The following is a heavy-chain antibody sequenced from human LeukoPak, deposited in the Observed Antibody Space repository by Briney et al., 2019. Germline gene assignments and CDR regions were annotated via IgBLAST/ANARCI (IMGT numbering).Heavy chain of an antibody. CDR3: ASPHYYDSSGYFDI. J-gene: IGHJ3*02. D-gene: IGHD3-22*01. CDR2: INPNSGGT. CDR1: GYTFTGYY. Sequence: ASVKVSCKASGYTFTGYYMHWVRQAPGQGLEWMGWINPNSGGTNYAQKFQGRVTMTRDTSISTAYMELSSLRFDDTAVYYCASPHYYDSSGYFDIWGQGTMVTVSS. V-gene: IGHV1-2*02.